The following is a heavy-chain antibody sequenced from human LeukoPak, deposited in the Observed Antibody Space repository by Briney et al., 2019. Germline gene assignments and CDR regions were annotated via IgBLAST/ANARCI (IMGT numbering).Heavy chain of an antibody. J-gene: IGHJ3*02. D-gene: IGHD3-9*01. CDR2: IWYDGSNK. CDR1: EFTFSTYG. V-gene: IGHV3-33*08. CDR3: ARGYNYDILTGYYSDAFDI. Sequence: PGGSLRLSCAASEFTFSTYGMHWVRQAPGKGLEWVAVIWYDGSNKYYADSVKGRFTISRDNSKNTLYLQMNSLRAEDTAVYYCARGYNYDILTGYYSDAFDIWGQGTMVTVSS.